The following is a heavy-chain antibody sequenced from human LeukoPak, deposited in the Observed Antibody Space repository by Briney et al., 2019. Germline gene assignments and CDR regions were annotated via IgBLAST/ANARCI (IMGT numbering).Heavy chain of an antibody. CDR2: ISSSSTTI. V-gene: IGHV3-48*01. J-gene: IGHJ4*02. Sequence: PGGSLRLSCAASGFTFSSYSMNWVRQAPGKGLEWVSYISSSSTTIYYADSVKGRFTISRDNAKNSLYLQMNSLRAEDTAVYYCARDRHRYHYDGSGYPPYWGQGTLVTVSS. D-gene: IGHD3-22*01. CDR1: GFTFSSYS. CDR3: ARDRHRYHYDGSGYPPY.